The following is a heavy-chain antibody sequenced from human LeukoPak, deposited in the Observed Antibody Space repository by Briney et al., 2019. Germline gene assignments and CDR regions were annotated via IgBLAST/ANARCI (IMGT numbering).Heavy chain of an antibody. J-gene: IGHJ4*02. V-gene: IGHV3-7*01. CDR3: ARAGVEQQLVFFDY. CDR1: GFTFSSYW. CDR2: IKTDGSEK. Sequence: GGSLRLSCEASGFTFSSYWMSWVRQAPGKGLEWVANIKTDGSEKYYVDSVKGRFTISRDNAKNSLYLQMNSLRAEDTAVYYCARAGVEQQLVFFDYWGQGTLVTVSS. D-gene: IGHD6-13*01.